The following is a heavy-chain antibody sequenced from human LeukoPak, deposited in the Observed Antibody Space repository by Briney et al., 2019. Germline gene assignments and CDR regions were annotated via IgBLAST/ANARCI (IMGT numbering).Heavy chain of an antibody. CDR3: ARDILATSIAAPYY. D-gene: IGHD6-13*01. V-gene: IGHV4-34*01. J-gene: IGHJ4*02. CDR2: INHRGST. CDR1: GGSFSGYY. Sequence: SETLSLTCAVYGGSFSGYYWSWIRQPPGKGLEWIGEINHRGSTNYNPSLKSRVTISVDTSKNQFSLRLSSVNAADTAVYYCARDILATSIAAPYYWGQGTLVTVSS.